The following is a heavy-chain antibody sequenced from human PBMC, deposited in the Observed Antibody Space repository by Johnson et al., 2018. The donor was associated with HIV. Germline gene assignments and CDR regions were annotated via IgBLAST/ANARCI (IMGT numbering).Heavy chain of an antibody. D-gene: IGHD1-26*01. Sequence: QVQLVESGGGLVKPGGSLRLSCAAPGLTFSDYYMTWIRQAPGKGLEWVSYISSSGSTMYYADSVKGRFTISRDNAKNSLYLQMNSLRADDTALYYCARVLVAADYAFDIWGQGTMVTVSS. CDR2: ISSSGSTM. J-gene: IGHJ3*02. CDR1: GLTFSDYY. V-gene: IGHV3-11*01. CDR3: ARVLVAADYAFDI.